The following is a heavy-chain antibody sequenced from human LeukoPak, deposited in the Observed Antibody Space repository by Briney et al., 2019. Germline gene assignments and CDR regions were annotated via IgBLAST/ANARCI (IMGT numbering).Heavy chain of an antibody. CDR2: ISYDGSNK. V-gene: IGHV3-30*18. Sequence: GGSLRLSCAASGFSFRDYAMHWVRQAPGKGLEWVAVISYDGSNKYYADSVKGRFTISRDNSKNTLYLQMNSLRAEDTAVYYCAKEGSYGDYFKIDYWGQGTLVTVSS. D-gene: IGHD4-17*01. J-gene: IGHJ4*02. CDR1: GFSFRDYA. CDR3: AKEGSYGDYFKIDY.